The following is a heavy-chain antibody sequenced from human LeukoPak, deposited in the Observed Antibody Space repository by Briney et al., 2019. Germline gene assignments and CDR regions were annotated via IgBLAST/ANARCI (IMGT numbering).Heavy chain of an antibody. CDR1: GFTFSSYA. CDR3: ARGVRSHGY. CDR2: ISYDGSNK. Sequence: GGSLRLSYAASGFTFSSYAMHWVRQAPGKGLEWVAVISYDGSNKYYADSVKGRFTISRDNSKNTLYLQMNSLRAEDTAVYYCARGVRSHGYWGQGTLVTVSS. J-gene: IGHJ4*02. V-gene: IGHV3-30*01.